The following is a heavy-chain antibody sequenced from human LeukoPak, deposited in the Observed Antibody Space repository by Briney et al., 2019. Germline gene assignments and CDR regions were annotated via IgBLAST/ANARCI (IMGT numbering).Heavy chain of an antibody. V-gene: IGHV3-11*01. D-gene: IGHD2-15*01. CDR1: GFTFSDYY. CDR3: ARTVVVVAAVDY. J-gene: IGHJ4*02. CDR2: VSSSGSTI. Sequence: GGSLRLSCAASGFTFSDYYMSWIRQAPGKGLEWVSYVSSSGSTIYYADSVKGRFTISRDNAKNSLYLQMNSLRAEDTAVYYCARTVVVVAAVDYWGQGTLVTVSS.